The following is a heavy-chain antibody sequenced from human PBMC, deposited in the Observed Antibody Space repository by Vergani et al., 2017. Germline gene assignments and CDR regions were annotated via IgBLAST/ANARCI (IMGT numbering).Heavy chain of an antibody. CDR2: MNPNSGGT. CDR3: ARDRVWDYYYYGMDV. CDR1: GYTFTSYD. D-gene: IGHD6-13*01. J-gene: IGHJ6*02. V-gene: IGHV1-2*02. Sequence: QVQLVQSGAEVKKPGASVKVSCKASGYTFTSYDINWVRQATGQGLEWMGWMNPNSGGTNYAQKFQGRVTMTRDTSISTAYMELSRLRSDDTAVYYCARDRVWDYYYYGMDVWGQGTTVTVSS.